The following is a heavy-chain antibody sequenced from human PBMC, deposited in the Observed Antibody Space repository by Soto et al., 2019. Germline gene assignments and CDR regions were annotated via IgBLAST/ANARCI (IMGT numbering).Heavy chain of an antibody. D-gene: IGHD3-22*01. CDR3: ARGDDSSGYNPLDY. V-gene: IGHV3-23*01. CDR1: GFTFSSYA. Sequence: PGGSLRLSCAASGFTFSSYAMSWVRQAPGKGLEWVSAISGSGGSTYYADSVEGRFTISRDNSKNTLYLQMNSLRAEDTAVYYCARGDDSSGYNPLDYWGQGTLVTVSS. J-gene: IGHJ4*02. CDR2: ISGSGGST.